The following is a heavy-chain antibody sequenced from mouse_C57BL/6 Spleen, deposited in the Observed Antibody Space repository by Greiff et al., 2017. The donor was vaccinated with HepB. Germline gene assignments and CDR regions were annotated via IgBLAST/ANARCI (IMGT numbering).Heavy chain of an antibody. Sequence: QVQLQQSGAELVKPGASVKLSCKASGYTFTEYTIHWVKQRSGQGLEWIGWFYPGSGSIKYNEKFKDKATLTADKSSSTVYMELSRLTSEDSAVYLWARHEGDYDGRNYAMDYWGQGTSVTVSS. V-gene: IGHV1-62-2*01. J-gene: IGHJ4*01. CDR1: GYTFTEYT. D-gene: IGHD1-1*01. CDR3: ARHEGDYDGRNYAMDY. CDR2: FYPGSGSI.